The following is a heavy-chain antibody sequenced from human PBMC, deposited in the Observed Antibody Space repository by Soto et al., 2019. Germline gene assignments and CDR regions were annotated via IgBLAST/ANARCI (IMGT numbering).Heavy chain of an antibody. Sequence: GGSLRLSCAASGFTFSTYAMNWVRQAPGKGLEWVSGISGSGDSTYYADSVKGRFTVSRDNSKNTLYLQMNSLRAEDTAVFYCAKERSSGWTFDYWGQGTLVTVSS. CDR3: AKERSSGWTFDY. D-gene: IGHD6-19*01. V-gene: IGHV3-23*01. CDR2: ISGSGDST. J-gene: IGHJ4*02. CDR1: GFTFSTYA.